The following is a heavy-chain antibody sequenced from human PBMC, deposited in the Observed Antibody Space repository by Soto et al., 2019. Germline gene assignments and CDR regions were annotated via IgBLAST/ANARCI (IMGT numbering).Heavy chain of an antibody. J-gene: IGHJ5*02. CDR3: ARHPSDFWFDP. Sequence: PSETLSLTCTVSGGSISSGDYYWSWIRQPPGKGLEWIGYIYNSGNTYYNPSLKSRVTVSVDTSKNQFSLKLSSVTAADTAVYYCARHPSDFWFDPWGQGTLVTVSS. D-gene: IGHD2-21*02. CDR1: GGSISSGDYY. V-gene: IGHV4-30-4*01. CDR2: IYNSGNT.